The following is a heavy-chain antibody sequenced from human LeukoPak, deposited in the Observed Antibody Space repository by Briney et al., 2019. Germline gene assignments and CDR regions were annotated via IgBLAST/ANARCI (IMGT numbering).Heavy chain of an antibody. Sequence: QPGGSLRLSCAASGFSFSSYAMTWVRQSPGKGLEWVSVISGSGVSTNYADSLKGRFTISRDNAKNSLYLQMNSLKVEDTAVYYCARDSMHLQWEGYWGQGTLVTVSS. CDR1: GFSFSSYA. J-gene: IGHJ4*02. CDR3: ARDSMHLQWEGY. D-gene: IGHD1-26*01. V-gene: IGHV3-23*01. CDR2: ISGSGVST.